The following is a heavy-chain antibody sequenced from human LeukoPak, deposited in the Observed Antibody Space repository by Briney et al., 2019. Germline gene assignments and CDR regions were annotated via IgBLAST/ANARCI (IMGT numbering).Heavy chain of an antibody. V-gene: IGHV3-23*01. Sequence: GSLRLSCAASGFTFSDYAMSWVRQAPGKGLEWVSTISSSGGSTYYADSVNGRFTISRDSSKNTLYLQMNSLRAEDTAVYYCAKGSSTSCYKNAFDIWGQGTMVTVSS. D-gene: IGHD2-2*02. CDR2: ISSSGGST. CDR1: GFTFSDYA. CDR3: AKGSSTSCYKNAFDI. J-gene: IGHJ3*02.